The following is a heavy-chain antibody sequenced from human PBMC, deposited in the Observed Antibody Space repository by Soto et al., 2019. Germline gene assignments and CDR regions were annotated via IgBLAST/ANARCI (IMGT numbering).Heavy chain of an antibody. J-gene: IGHJ5*02. D-gene: IGHD6-19*01. V-gene: IGHV6-1*01. CDR3: APSTHSSGWYGWFDP. Sequence: SQTLSLTCAISGGSVSSNSAAWNWIRQSPSRGLEWLGRTYYRSKWYNDYAVSVKSRITINPDTSKNQFSLQLNSVTPEDTAVYYCAPSTHSSGWYGWFDPWGQGTLVTVS. CDR2: TYYRSKWYN. CDR1: GGSVSSNSAA.